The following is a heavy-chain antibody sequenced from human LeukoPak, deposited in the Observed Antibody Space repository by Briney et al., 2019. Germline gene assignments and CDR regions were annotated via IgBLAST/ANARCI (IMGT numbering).Heavy chain of an antibody. Sequence: PGGSLRLSCAASGFTFSSYAMSWVRQAPGKGLEWVSAISGSGGSTYYADSVKGRFTISRDNSKNTLYLQMNSLRAEDTAVYYCAKFSAQVLRFLEWFHNYFDYWGQGTLVTVSS. D-gene: IGHD3-3*01. J-gene: IGHJ4*02. CDR2: ISGSGGST. CDR1: GFTFSSYA. V-gene: IGHV3-23*01. CDR3: AKFSAQVLRFLEWFHNYFDY.